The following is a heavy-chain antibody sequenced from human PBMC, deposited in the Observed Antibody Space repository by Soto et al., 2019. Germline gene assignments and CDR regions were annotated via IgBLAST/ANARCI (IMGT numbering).Heavy chain of an antibody. J-gene: IGHJ4*02. D-gene: IGHD6-13*01. CDR2: ISGSGGST. CDR1: GFTFSSYA. CDR3: AKGVAAAGIPGYFDY. Sequence: GGSLRLSCAASGFTFSSYAMSWVRQAPGKGLEWVSAISGSGGSTYYADSVKGRFTISRDNSKNTLYLQMNSLRAEDTAVYYCAKGVAAAGIPGYFDYWGQGTLVIVSS. V-gene: IGHV3-23*01.